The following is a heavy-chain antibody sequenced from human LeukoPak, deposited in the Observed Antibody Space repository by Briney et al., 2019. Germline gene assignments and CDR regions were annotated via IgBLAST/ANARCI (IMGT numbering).Heavy chain of an antibody. CDR1: GVSFRDYT. V-gene: IGHV1-69*05. CDR2: IIPISGTT. Sequence: SVKVSCKASGVSFRDYTINWVRQAPGQGLEWMGAIIPISGTTNYAQRLQGRVTLTMDDSATTAFMKMSSLRSEDAAVYYCASRFTARQLVPADYYHMDVWGKGTTVFVSS. D-gene: IGHD6-13*01. J-gene: IGHJ6*03. CDR3: ASRFTARQLVPADYYHMDV.